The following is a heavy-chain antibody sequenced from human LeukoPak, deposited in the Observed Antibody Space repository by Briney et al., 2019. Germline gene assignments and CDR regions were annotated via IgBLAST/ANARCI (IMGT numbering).Heavy chain of an antibody. Sequence: SVKVSCKASGGTFSSYAISWVRQAPGQGLEWMGGIIPIFGTANYAQKLQGRVTMTTDTSTSTAYMELRSLRSDDTAVYYCARGYITMGYYDYWGQGTLVTVSS. V-gene: IGHV1-69*05. J-gene: IGHJ4*02. D-gene: IGHD5-18*01. CDR3: ARGYITMGYYDY. CDR2: IIPIFGTA. CDR1: GGTFSSYA.